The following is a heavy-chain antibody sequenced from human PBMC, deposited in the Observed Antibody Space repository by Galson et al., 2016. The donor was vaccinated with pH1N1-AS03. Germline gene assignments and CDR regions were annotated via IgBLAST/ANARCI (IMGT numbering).Heavy chain of an antibody. CDR2: IDQSDSYI. Sequence: QSGAEVKKPGESLTVSCETSQYKFSDYWVHWLRQVPGKGLEWLGRIDQSDSYIDYSPSFRGHVSISVDRSISTAYLQWRSLRASATAVYYCAAAKKGTPPIFFYYTVDVWGQGTTVIVSS. D-gene: IGHD2-15*01. J-gene: IGHJ6*02. V-gene: IGHV5-10-1*01. CDR1: QYKFSDYW. CDR3: AAAKKGTPPIFFYYTVDV.